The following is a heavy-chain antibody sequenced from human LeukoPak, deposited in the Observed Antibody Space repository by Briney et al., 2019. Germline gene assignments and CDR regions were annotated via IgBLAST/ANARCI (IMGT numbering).Heavy chain of an antibody. CDR1: GFIFNSHS. J-gene: IGHJ4*02. V-gene: IGHV3-21*01. D-gene: IGHD5-12*01. CDR2: ISSTSSYI. CDR3: ARCVMRDSGYDLDY. Sequence: GGSLRLSCAASGFIFNSHSMNWVRQAPGKGLEWVSSISSTSSYIYYADSVKSRFTISRDNAKNSLYLQMNSLRAEDTAVYYCARCVMRDSGYDLDYWGQGTLVTVSS.